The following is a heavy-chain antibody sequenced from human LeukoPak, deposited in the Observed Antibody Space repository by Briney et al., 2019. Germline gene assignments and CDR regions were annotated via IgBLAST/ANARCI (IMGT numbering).Heavy chain of an antibody. CDR2: IYSGGST. J-gene: IGHJ3*02. D-gene: IGHD3-16*01. CDR1: GFTVSSNY. Sequence: GGSLRLSCAASGFTVSSNYMSWVRQAPGKGLEWVSVIYSGGSTYYADSVKGRFTISRDNSKNTLYFQMNSLRAEDTAVYYCAREFPTFGGAFDIWGQGTMVTVSS. CDR3: AREFPTFGGAFDI. V-gene: IGHV3-66*02.